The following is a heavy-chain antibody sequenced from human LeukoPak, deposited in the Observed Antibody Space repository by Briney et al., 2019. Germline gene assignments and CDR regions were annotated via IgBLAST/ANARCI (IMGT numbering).Heavy chain of an antibody. D-gene: IGHD5-24*01. V-gene: IGHV3-30-3*01. Sequence: GRSLRLSCAASGFTFSSYAMHWVRQAPGKGLEWVSVITYNGSNKYYADSVKGRVTISRDNSKKTLYLQMNSLNAEDTAFYYCSRGETAQGWLQSPFTDAFDIWGQGTGVTVSS. CDR2: ITYNGSNK. CDR1: GFTFSSYA. CDR3: SRGETAQGWLQSPFTDAFDI. J-gene: IGHJ3*02.